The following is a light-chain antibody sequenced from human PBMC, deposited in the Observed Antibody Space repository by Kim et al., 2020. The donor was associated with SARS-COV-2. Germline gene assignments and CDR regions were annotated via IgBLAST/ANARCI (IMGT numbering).Light chain of an antibody. CDR1: SLRSYY. CDR3: NSRDSSGNPHYV. Sequence: SSELTQDPAVSVALVQTVRITCQGDSLRSYYASWYQQKPGQAPVLVIYGKNNRPSGIPDRFSGSSSGNTASLTITGAQAEDEADYYCNSRDSSGNPHYVFGTGTKVTVL. V-gene: IGLV3-19*01. J-gene: IGLJ1*01. CDR2: GKN.